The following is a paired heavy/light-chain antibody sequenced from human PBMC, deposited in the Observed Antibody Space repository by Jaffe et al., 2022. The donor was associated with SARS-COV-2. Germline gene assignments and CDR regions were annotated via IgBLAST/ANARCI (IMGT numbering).Heavy chain of an antibody. V-gene: IGHV3-7*03. CDR2: IKLDGNEK. CDR3: ARDWGIRNYLDY. CDR1: GFIFSGYW. Sequence: EVQLVESGGGLVQPGGSLRLSCAASGFIFSGYWMSWVRQAPGKGLEWVANIKLDGNEKYYVDSVKGRFTISRDNAKNSLYLQMNSLRVEDTAVYYCARDWGIRNYLDYWGQGTLVSVSS. D-gene: IGHD3-16*01. J-gene: IGHJ4*02.
Light chain of an antibody. J-gene: IGLJ1*01. Sequence: QSVLTQPPSVSGAPGQRVTIPCTGSSSNIGAGYDVHWYQQLPGTAPKVLIHGNKNRPSGVPDRFSGSRSGTSGSLAISGLQAEDEADYYCQSYDSSLSGFVFGTGTKVTVL. CDR2: GNK. CDR1: SSNIGAGYD. CDR3: QSYDSSLSGFV. V-gene: IGLV1-40*01.